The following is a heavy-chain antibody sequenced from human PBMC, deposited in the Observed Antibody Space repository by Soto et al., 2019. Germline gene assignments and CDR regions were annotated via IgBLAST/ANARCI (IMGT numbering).Heavy chain of an antibody. D-gene: IGHD6-13*01. CDR2: ILPMLDTA. V-gene: IGHV1-69*08. CDR1: GGTFSTYT. Sequence: QVQLVQSGAEVKKPGSSVKVSCKASGGTFSTYTIIWVRQAPGQGLEGLGRILPMLDTANSAQRFQGRVTITPDNSTITAYLELSSPRSEDTAVYYCTLGSWSAETFEIRGRGTMVTVSS. CDR3: TLGSWSAETFEI. J-gene: IGHJ3*02.